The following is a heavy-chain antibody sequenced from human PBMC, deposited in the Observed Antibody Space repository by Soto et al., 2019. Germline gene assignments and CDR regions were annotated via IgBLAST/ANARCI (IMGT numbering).Heavy chain of an antibody. J-gene: IGHJ5*02. CDR2: IYYSGTT. CDR3: AREYSGYDKTRFDP. D-gene: IGHD5-12*01. Sequence: QVQLQESGPGLVKPSQTLSLTCTVSGGSISSGGNYWSWIRHHPGKGLEWIGYIYYSGTTYYNPSLKSRLTISVDTSRNRFSLKLSSVTAADTAVYYCAREYSGYDKTRFDPWGQGTLVTVSS. CDR1: GGSISSGGNY. V-gene: IGHV4-31*03.